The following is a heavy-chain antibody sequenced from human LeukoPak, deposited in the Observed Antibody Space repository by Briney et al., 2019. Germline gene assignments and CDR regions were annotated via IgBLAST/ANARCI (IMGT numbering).Heavy chain of an antibody. CDR2: INPNSGGT. CDR3: ASVAHGDLAY. J-gene: IGHJ4*02. CDR1: GGTFSSYA. D-gene: IGHD7-27*01. Sequence: ASVKVSCKASGGTFSSYAISWVRQAPGQGLEWMGWINPNSGGTNYAQKFQGRVTMTRDTSISTAYMELSRLRSDDTAVYYCASVAHGDLAYWGQGTLVTVSS. V-gene: IGHV1-2*02.